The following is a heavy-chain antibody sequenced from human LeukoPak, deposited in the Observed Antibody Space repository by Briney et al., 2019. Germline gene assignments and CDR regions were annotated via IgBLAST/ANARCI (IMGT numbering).Heavy chain of an antibody. CDR3: AATGGPETYYYYGMDV. CDR1: GYTFTSYG. CDR2: ISAYNGDT. V-gene: IGHV1-18*04. D-gene: IGHD1-14*01. J-gene: IGHJ6*01. Sequence: AAVTVSFTASGYTFTSYGISWVRQAPGQGHEWMGWISAYNGDTNYSHKLQGRGTMTTDTSTSTPYMELRTLRSDDTAVYYCAATGGPETYYYYGMDVWGKRTTGTASS.